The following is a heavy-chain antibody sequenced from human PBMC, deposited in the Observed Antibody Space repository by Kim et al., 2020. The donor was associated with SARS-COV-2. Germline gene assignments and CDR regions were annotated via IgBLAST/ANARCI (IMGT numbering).Heavy chain of an antibody. CDR2: IDSSGFST. CDR1: GLTFSSYS. CDR3: ARTTGTTTYYYAMDV. Sequence: GWSLRLSCAASGLTFSSYSMNWVRQAPGKGLEWVSDIDSSGFSTYYADSVKGRFTISRDNAKNSLYLQMNSLRDEDTAVYYCARTTGTTTYYYAMDVWGRGTTVTVSS. V-gene: IGHV3-48*02. D-gene: IGHD1-1*01. J-gene: IGHJ6*02.